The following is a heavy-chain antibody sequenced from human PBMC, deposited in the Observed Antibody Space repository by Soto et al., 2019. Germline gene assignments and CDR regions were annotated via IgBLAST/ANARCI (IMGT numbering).Heavy chain of an antibody. CDR1: GLNFSSYA. J-gene: IGHJ6*02. CDR2: IRRDGSQK. Sequence: GGSLRLSCTASGLNFSSYAMHWVRQAPGKGLDWVAVIRRDGSQKLYGDSVRGRFDISRDNSKNTVFLHLADLRAEDTALYSCATGWTPLTTRYYGLDVWGQGTTVTVSS. CDR3: ATGWTPLTTRYYGLDV. D-gene: IGHD1-1*01. V-gene: IGHV3-33*03.